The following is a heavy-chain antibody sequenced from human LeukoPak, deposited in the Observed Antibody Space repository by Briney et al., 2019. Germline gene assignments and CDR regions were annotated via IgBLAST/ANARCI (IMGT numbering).Heavy chain of an antibody. V-gene: IGHV3-48*01. CDR3: ARDSSGGVYYYYMDV. J-gene: IGHJ6*03. CDR1: GFTFSSYS. CDR2: ISSSSSTI. Sequence: GGSLRLSCAASGFTFSSYSMNWVRQASGKGLEWVSYISSSSSTIYYADSVKGRFTISRDNAKNSLYLQMNSLRAEDTAVYYCARDSSGGVYYYYMDVWGKGTTVTVSS. D-gene: IGHD2-8*02.